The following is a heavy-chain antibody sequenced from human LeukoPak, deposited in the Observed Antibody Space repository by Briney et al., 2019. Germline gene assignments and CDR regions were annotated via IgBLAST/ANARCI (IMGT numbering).Heavy chain of an antibody. D-gene: IGHD2-2*01. J-gene: IGHJ4*02. Sequence: GGSLRLSCAASGFTFDDYGMSWVRQAPGKGLEWVSSMTKSGFMTGYADSVEGRFTISRDNAKNSLYLQMNNLRVEDTAFYYCARKGYCSSTTCYGIDYWGQGTLVTVSS. V-gene: IGHV3-20*04. CDR3: ARKGYCSSTTCYGIDY. CDR2: MTKSGFMT. CDR1: GFTFDDYG.